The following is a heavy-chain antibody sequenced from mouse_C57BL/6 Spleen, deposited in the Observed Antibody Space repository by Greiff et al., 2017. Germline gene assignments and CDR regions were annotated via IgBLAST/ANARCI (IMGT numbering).Heavy chain of an antibody. CDR2: IDPSDSET. J-gene: IGHJ3*01. CDR3: ARGAAAQATFAY. CDR1: GYTFTSYW. V-gene: IGHV1-52*01. Sequence: QVQLKQPGAELVRPGSSVKLSCKASGYTFTSYWMHWVKQRPIQGLEWIGNIDPSDSETHYNQKFKDKATLTVDKSSSTAYMQLSSLTSEDSAVYYCARGAAAQATFAYWGQGTLVTVSA. D-gene: IGHD3-2*02.